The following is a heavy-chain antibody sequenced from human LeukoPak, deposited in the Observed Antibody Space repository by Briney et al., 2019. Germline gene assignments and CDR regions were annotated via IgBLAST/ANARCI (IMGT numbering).Heavy chain of an antibody. CDR2: IYYSAST. J-gene: IGHJ4*02. CDR3: AREPASGREPTSGRPLDY. D-gene: IGHD5-12*01. V-gene: IGHV4-59*11. Sequence: SETLSLTCTVSGGSISSHYWSWIRQPPGKGLEWIGYIYYSASTNYNPSLKSRVTISVDTSKNQFSLNLTSVTAADTAVYYCAREPASGREPTSGRPLDYWGQGTLVTVSS. CDR1: GGSISSHY.